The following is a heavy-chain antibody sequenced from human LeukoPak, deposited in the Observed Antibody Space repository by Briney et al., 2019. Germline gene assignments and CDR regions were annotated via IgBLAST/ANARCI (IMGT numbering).Heavy chain of an antibody. CDR1: GFTFSRYW. V-gene: IGHV3-7*01. CDR2: IKQDGSEK. CDR3: VRDEGSWTSDHFYY. Sequence: GGSLRLSCAASGFTFSRYWMSWVRQALGKGLEWVANIKQDGSEKYYVDSVKGRFTISRDNAKNSLYLQMNSLRAEDTAVYYCVRDEGSWTSDHFYYWGQGTLVTVSS. D-gene: IGHD3/OR15-3a*01. J-gene: IGHJ4*02.